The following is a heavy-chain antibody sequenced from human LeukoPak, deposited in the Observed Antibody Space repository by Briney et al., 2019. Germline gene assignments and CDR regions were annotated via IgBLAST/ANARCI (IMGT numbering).Heavy chain of an antibody. V-gene: IGHV3-48*03. CDR1: GFTFSSYG. D-gene: IGHD3-16*01. CDR3: ARNRFPPSTFGGVIAIGY. CDR2: ISSSGSTI. Sequence: GGSLRLSCAASGFTFSSYGMNWVRQAPGKGLEWVSYISSSGSTIYYADSVKGRFTISRDNAKNSLYLQMNSLRAEDTAVYYCARNRFPPSTFGGVIAIGYWGQGTLVTVSS. J-gene: IGHJ4*02.